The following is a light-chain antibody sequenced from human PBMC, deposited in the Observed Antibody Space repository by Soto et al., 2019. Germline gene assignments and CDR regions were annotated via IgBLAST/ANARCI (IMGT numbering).Light chain of an antibody. J-gene: IGKJ3*01. CDR1: QSISSY. CDR3: QQSSSTPRT. V-gene: IGKV1-39*01. CDR2: AAS. Sequence: DIQMTPSPSSLSASVGDRVTITCRASQSISSYLNWYQQKPGKAPKLRIHAASSLQSRVPSRFSGSASSTEFTLTISSHQSEDFATYYCQQSSSTPRTFGPGTKVDIK.